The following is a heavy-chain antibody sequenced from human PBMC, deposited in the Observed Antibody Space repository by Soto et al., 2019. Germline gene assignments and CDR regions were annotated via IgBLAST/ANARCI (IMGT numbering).Heavy chain of an antibody. CDR2: IGTKADP. CDR1: GFTFSTYD. J-gene: IGHJ3*01. D-gene: IGHD1-26*01. CDR3: ARSPSGSFPSGNAFDL. Sequence: EVQLVESGGGLVQPGGSLRLSCAASGFTFSTYDMFWVRQGTGKGLEWVSAIGTKADPFYPDSVKGRFTISRENAQNSLYLQMNSLRVGDTAVYDCARSPSGSFPSGNAFDLWGQGTMVTVAS. V-gene: IGHV3-13*05.